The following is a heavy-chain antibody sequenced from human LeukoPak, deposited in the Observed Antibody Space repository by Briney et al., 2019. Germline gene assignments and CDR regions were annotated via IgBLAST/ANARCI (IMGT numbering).Heavy chain of an antibody. CDR2: ISYDGSNK. CDR3: VKDGGYSGYETFGY. D-gene: IGHD5-12*01. J-gene: IGHJ4*02. V-gene: IGHV3-30*18. Sequence: GGSLRLSCAASGFTFSSYGMHWVRQVPGKGLEWVAVISYDGSNKYYADSVKGRFTISRDNSKNTLYLQMSSLRAEDTAVYYCVKDGGYSGYETFGYWGQGTLVTVSS. CDR1: GFTFSSYG.